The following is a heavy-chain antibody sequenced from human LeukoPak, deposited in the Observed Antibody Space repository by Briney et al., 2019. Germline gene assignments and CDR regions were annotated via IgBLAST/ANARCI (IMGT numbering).Heavy chain of an antibody. Sequence: SQTLSLTCTVSGASISSGGYYWSWIRQDPGKGLEWIGYVHNIGTTNHNPSLKSRVTISVDRPKNQFSLKLSSVTAADTAVYYCARGAGALLIFDYWGQGTLVTVSS. D-gene: IGHD2-8*01. CDR1: GASISSGGYY. CDR3: ARGAGALLIFDY. CDR2: VHNIGTT. J-gene: IGHJ4*02. V-gene: IGHV4-31*03.